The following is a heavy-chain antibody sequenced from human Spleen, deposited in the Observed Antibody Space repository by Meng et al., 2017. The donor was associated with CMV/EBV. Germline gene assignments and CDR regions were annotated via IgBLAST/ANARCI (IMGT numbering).Heavy chain of an antibody. Sequence: GESLKISCAASGFTFSDYAMAWVRQTPEKGLEWVSTISNSGGATHYTDSVKGRFTISRDNSNNMLYLQMSSLRAEDTALYYCATDLGVIFYGLWGQGTLVTVSS. CDR2: ISNSGGAT. CDR3: ATDLGVIFYGL. D-gene: IGHD3-10*01. V-gene: IGHV3-23*01. CDR1: GFTFSDYA. J-gene: IGHJ4*02.